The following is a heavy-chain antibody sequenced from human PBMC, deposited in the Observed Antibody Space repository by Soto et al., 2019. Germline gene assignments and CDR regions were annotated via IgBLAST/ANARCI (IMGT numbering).Heavy chain of an antibody. CDR2: IYRTGST. Sequence: QVQLQESGPGLVKPSGTLSLTCAVSGASFTSNDWWTWVRQPPGRGLEWIGEIYRTGSTNYNPSLKSRVPISLDKSENQFSLKVTSLTAADTAVYYCASRDPGTSVDYWGQGTLVTVSS. J-gene: IGHJ4*02. D-gene: IGHD1-7*01. V-gene: IGHV4-4*02. CDR3: ASRDPGTSVDY. CDR1: GASFTSNDW.